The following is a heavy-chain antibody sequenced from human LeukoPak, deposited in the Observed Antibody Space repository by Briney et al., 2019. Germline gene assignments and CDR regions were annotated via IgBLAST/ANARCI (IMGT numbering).Heavy chain of an antibody. CDR1: GGSISSYY. Sequence: SETLSLTCTVSGGSISSYYWSWIRQPPGKGLEWIGYIYYSGSTNYNPSLKSRVTISVDTSKNQFSLKLSSVTAADTAVYYCARGAGRYGDYRDYWGQGTLVTVSS. V-gene: IGHV4-59*08. CDR3: ARGAGRYGDYRDY. D-gene: IGHD4-17*01. CDR2: IYYSGST. J-gene: IGHJ4*02.